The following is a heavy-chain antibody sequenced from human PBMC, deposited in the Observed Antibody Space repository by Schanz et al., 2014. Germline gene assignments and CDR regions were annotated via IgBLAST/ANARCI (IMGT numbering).Heavy chain of an antibody. J-gene: IGHJ4*02. CDR2: MFPGGNT. CDR3: AKDGVEAVATV. D-gene: IGHD5-12*01. CDR1: GFRVITHY. V-gene: IGHV3-66*01. Sequence: EQLVESGGGLVQPGGSLRLSCAASGFRVITHYMTWVRQAPGKGLEWVSIMFPGGNTYYADSVKGRFTISRDNSKNTLFLQMNSLRAEDTAVYYCAKDGVEAVATVWGQGILVTVSS.